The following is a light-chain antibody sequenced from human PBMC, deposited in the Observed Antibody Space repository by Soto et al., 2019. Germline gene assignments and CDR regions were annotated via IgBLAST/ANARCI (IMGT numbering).Light chain of an antibody. V-gene: IGKV3-15*01. J-gene: IGKJ1*01. CDR2: GAS. Sequence: EIVMTQSPATLSVSPGARATLSCRASQSVSSTLAWYHQKPGQAPRLLIYGASTRATGIPARFSGSGSGTELTHTVSSLRSEDFAVYYCHQYHNWLRWTSRHGTHVHI. CDR3: HQYHNWLRWT. CDR1: QSVSST.